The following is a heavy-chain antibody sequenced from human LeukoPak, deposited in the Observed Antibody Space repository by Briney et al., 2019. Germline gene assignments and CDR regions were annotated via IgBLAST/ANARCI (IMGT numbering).Heavy chain of an antibody. CDR1: GGTFSSYG. V-gene: IGHV1-69*13. CDR2: IIPIFGTA. J-gene: IGHJ6*02. D-gene: IGHD5-12*01. CDR3: ARRMVATSYFYGMDV. Sequence: SVKVSCTASGGTFSSYGISWVRQTPGQGLEWMGGIIPIFGTANYAQKFQGRVTITADESTSTAYMELSSLRPEDTAVYYCARRMVATSYFYGMDVWGQGTTVTVSS.